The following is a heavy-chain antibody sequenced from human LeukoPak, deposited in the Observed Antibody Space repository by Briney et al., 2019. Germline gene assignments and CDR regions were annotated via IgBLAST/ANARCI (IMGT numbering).Heavy chain of an antibody. Sequence: GASVKVSCKASGGTFSSNTISWVRQAPGQGLEWMGGIIPIFGTANYAQKFQGRVTITADESTSTAYMELSSLRSEDTAVYYCTITDYYYYYMDVWGKGTTVTISS. CDR1: GGTFSSNT. CDR3: TITDYYYYYMDV. J-gene: IGHJ6*03. CDR2: IIPIFGTA. V-gene: IGHV1-69*13.